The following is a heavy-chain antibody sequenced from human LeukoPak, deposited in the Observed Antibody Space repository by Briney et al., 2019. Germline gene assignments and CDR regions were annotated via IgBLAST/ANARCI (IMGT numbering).Heavy chain of an antibody. CDR1: GFTFSSYW. J-gene: IGHJ3*02. D-gene: IGHD3-9*01. V-gene: IGHV3-7*01. CDR2: IEQDGSEK. CDR3: ARVDYDILTGYLGRRRDRAFDI. Sequence: GGSLRLSCAASGFTFSSYWMSWVRQAPGKGLEWVANIEQDGSEKYYVDSVKGRFTISRDNAKNSLYLQMNSLRAEDTAVYYCARVDYDILTGYLGRRRDRAFDIWGQGTMVTVSS.